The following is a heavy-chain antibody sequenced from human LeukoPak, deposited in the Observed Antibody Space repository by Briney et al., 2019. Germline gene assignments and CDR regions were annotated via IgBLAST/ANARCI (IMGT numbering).Heavy chain of an antibody. CDR2: IYYSGTT. CDR3: ARGFTLFDP. V-gene: IGHV4-59*01. Sequence: PSETLSLTCIVSGGSISHYYWNWLRQPPGKGLEWIGYIYYSGTTNYNPSLKSRVTISVDTSKNQFSLKLSSVTTAGTAVYYCARGFTLFDPWGQGTLVTVSS. D-gene: IGHD2/OR15-2a*01. J-gene: IGHJ5*02. CDR1: GGSISHYY.